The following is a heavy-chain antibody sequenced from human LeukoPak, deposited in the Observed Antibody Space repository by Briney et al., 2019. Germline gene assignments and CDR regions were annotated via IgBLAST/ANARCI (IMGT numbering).Heavy chain of an antibody. D-gene: IGHD5-18*01. J-gene: IGHJ6*02. CDR2: IYTSGST. CDR3: ARVGTAPYYYYGMDV. CDR1: GGSISSYY. Sequence: SETLSLTCTVSGGSISSYYWSWIRQPAGKGLEWIGRIYTSGSTNYTPSLKSRVTMSVDTSKNQFSLKLSSVTAADTAVYYCARVGTAPYYYYGMDVWGQGTTVTVSS. V-gene: IGHV4-4*07.